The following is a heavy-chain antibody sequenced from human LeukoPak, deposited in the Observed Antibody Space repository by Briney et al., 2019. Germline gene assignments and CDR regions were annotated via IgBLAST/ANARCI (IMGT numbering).Heavy chain of an antibody. D-gene: IGHD6-13*01. CDR2: IYSGGST. V-gene: IGHV3-53*01. CDR1: GFTFSSYW. CDR3: ARGIAAASFDI. Sequence: GGSLRLSCAASGFTFSSYWMSWVRQAPGKGLEWVSVIYSGGSTYYVDSVKGRFTISRDNSKNTLYLQMNSLRAEDTAVYYCARGIAAASFDIWGQGTMVTVSS. J-gene: IGHJ3*02.